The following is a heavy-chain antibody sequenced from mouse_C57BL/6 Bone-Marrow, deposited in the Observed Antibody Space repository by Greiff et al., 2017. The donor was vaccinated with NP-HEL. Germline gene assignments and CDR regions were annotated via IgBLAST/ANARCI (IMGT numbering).Heavy chain of an antibody. J-gene: IGHJ3*01. V-gene: IGHV1-69*01. CDR2: IDPSDSYT. CDR1: GYTFTSYW. Sequence: VKLQQPGAELVMPGASVKLSCKASGYTFTSYWMHWVKQRPGQGLEWIGEIDPSDSYTNYNQKFKGKSTLTVDKSSSTAYMQLSSLTSEDSAVYYCARYRDGYYGAWFAYWGQGTLVTVSA. CDR3: ARYRDGYYGAWFAY. D-gene: IGHD2-3*01.